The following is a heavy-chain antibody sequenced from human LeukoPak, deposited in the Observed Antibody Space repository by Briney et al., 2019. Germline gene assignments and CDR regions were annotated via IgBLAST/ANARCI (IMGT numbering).Heavy chain of an antibody. Sequence: SVKVSCKASGGTFSSYTISWVRQAPGQGLEWMGRIIPILGIANYAQKFQGRVTITADKSTSTAYMELSSLRSEDTAVYYCVTDSSSYETGFDPWGQGTLVTVSS. V-gene: IGHV1-69*02. CDR3: VTDSSSYETGFDP. J-gene: IGHJ5*02. CDR1: GGTFSSYT. CDR2: IIPILGIA. D-gene: IGHD3-22*01.